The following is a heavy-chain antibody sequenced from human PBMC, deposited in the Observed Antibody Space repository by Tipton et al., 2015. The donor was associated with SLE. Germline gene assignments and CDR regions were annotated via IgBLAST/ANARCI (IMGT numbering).Heavy chain of an antibody. CDR1: GGSFSGYY. D-gene: IGHD5-12*01. J-gene: IGHJ4*02. CDR3: VRWGGIYSHDY. CDR2: INHSGST. V-gene: IGHV4-34*01. Sequence: TLSLTCAVYGGSFSGYYWSWIRQPPGKGLEWIGEINHSGSTNYNPSLKSRVTISVDTSKNQFSLKLSSVTAADTAVYYCVRWGGIYSHDYWGQGTLVTVSS.